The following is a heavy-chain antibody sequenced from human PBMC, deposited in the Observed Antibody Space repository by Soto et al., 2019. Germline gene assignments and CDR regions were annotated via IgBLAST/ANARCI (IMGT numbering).Heavy chain of an antibody. CDR1: GGSLTSGTYS. D-gene: IGHD2-21*02. V-gene: IGHV4-30-2*05. CDR2: IFPSGTT. J-gene: IGHJ4*02. CDR3: ARCYSFGDYYFDY. Sequence: SETLSLTCAVSGGSLTSGTYSWNWIRQPPGKGLEWIGYIFPSGTTYYNPSLKSRVSISIDVSKNQFSLKLSSVTAADTAVYYCARCYSFGDYYFDYWGQGTLVTVSS.